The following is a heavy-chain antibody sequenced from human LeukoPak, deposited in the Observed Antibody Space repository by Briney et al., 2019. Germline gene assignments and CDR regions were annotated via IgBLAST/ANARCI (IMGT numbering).Heavy chain of an antibody. V-gene: IGHV4-39*07. CDR2: IYYSGNT. D-gene: IGHD5-12*01. J-gene: IGHJ4*02. CDR3: ARYHSGYDDY. CDR1: GGSISSSSYY. Sequence: SETLFLTCTVSGGSISSSSYYWGWIRQPPGKGLEWIGSIYYSGNTYYNPSLKNRVTISVDTSKNQFSLKLSSVTAADTALYYCARYHSGYDDYWGQGTLVTVSS.